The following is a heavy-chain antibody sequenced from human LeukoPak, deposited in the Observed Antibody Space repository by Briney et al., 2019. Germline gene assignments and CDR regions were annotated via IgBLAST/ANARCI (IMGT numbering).Heavy chain of an antibody. Sequence: GGSLRLSCAASGFTFRDAWMTWVRQAPGKGLEWVGRIRSKTDGETTDYAAPVEGRFTISRDDSKNTLFLQMNSLKTEDTAVYYCTTDQQKLWGAFDMWGQGTMVTVSS. D-gene: IGHD5-18*01. V-gene: IGHV3-15*01. CDR3: TTDQQKLWGAFDM. CDR2: IRSKTDGETT. J-gene: IGHJ3*02. CDR1: GFTFRDAW.